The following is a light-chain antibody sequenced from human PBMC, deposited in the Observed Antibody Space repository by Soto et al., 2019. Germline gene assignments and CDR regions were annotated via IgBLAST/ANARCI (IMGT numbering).Light chain of an antibody. Sequence: KVMRKSPTALSVSPGETATLSCRASQSVISNLAWYQQKPGQAPRLLIYDASNRATGIPARFSGSGSGTDFTLTISSLEPEDFAVYYCQQRSNWPPTFGQGTRLEIK. CDR3: QQRSNWPPT. CDR2: DAS. CDR1: QSVISN. J-gene: IGKJ5*01. V-gene: IGKV3-11*01.